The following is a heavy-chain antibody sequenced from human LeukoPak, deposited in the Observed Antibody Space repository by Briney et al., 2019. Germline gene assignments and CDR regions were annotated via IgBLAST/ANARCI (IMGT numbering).Heavy chain of an antibody. CDR2: INHSGST. CDR3: ATSAGGYCSSTSCSGPFDY. V-gene: IGHV4-34*01. CDR1: GGSFSGYY. D-gene: IGHD2-2*01. J-gene: IGHJ4*02. Sequence: SETLSLTCAVYGGSFSGYYWSWIRQPPGKGLEWIGEINHSGSTNCNPSLKSRVTISVDTSKNQFSLKLSSVTAADTAVYYCATSAGGYCSSTSCSGPFDYWGQGTLVTVSS.